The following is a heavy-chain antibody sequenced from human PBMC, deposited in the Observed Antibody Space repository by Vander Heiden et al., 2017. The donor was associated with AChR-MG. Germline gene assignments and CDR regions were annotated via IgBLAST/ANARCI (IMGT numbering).Heavy chain of an antibody. CDR3: ARGRVDFDF. CDR2: VYYNGTT. CDR1: SGSISPYY. V-gene: IGHV4-59*12. Sequence: QVQLQESGPGLVKPSETLSLNCEVSSGSISPYYWSWIRQSPGRGLEWIGNVYYNGTTHFNPSLQSRLSISVDASKNHFSLTLSSVTAADTAIYYCARGRVDFDFWGQGILVTVSS. J-gene: IGHJ4*02. D-gene: IGHD3-10*01.